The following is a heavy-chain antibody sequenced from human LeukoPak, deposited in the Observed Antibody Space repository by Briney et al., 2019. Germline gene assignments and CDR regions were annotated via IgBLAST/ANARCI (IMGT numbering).Heavy chain of an antibody. J-gene: IGHJ4*02. D-gene: IGHD3-22*01. CDR1: GFTFDDYA. CDR2: ISWNSGSI. CDR3: ARDGDDYHDSSGYSDY. V-gene: IGHV3-9*01. Sequence: TGRSLRLSCAASGFTFDDYAMPWVRQAPGKGLEWVSGISWNSGSIGYADSVKGRFTISRDNAKNSLYLQMNSLRAEDTAVYYCARDGDDYHDSSGYSDYWGQGTLVTVSS.